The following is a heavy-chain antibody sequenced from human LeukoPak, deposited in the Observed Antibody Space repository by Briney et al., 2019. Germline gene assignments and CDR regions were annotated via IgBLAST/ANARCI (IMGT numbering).Heavy chain of an antibody. V-gene: IGHV7-4-1*02. Sequence: GASVKVSCKTSGYSFTVKAMSWVRQAPGQGLEWMGWINTKTGNPTYVQGSTGRIVFSLDTSVSTAYLQISSLKAEDTAVYYCARSPSSDMYSSFDYWGQGTLVTVSS. CDR2: INTKTGNP. CDR1: GYSFTVKA. D-gene: IGHD3-22*01. CDR3: ARSPSSDMYSSFDY. J-gene: IGHJ4*02.